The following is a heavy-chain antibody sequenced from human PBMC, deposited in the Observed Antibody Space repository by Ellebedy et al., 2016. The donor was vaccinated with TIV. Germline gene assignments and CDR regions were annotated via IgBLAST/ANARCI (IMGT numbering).Heavy chain of an antibody. V-gene: IGHV4-31*03. D-gene: IGHD3-10*01. CDR3: AGEITMVRGVIDY. CDR1: GGSISSGGYY. J-gene: IGHJ4*02. Sequence: SETLSLTCTVSGGSISSGGYYWSWIRQHPGKGLEWIGYIYYSGSTYYNPSLKSRVTISVDTSKNRFSLKLNSVTAADTAVYYCAGEITMVRGVIDYWGQGTLVTVSS. CDR2: IYYSGST.